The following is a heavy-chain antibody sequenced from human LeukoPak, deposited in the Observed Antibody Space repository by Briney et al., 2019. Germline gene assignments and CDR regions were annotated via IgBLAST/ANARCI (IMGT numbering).Heavy chain of an antibody. Sequence: GGSLRLSCEASGFTFSNSWMTWVRQTPGKGLEWVANIKTDGSEKYYVDSVKGRFIISRDNAKNSLYLQMNSLRAEDTAVYYCATYSSRNAREFQSWGQGTLVTVSS. J-gene: IGHJ1*01. CDR2: IKTDGSEK. CDR3: ATYSSRNAREFQS. V-gene: IGHV3-7*01. CDR1: GFTFSNSW. D-gene: IGHD2-2*01.